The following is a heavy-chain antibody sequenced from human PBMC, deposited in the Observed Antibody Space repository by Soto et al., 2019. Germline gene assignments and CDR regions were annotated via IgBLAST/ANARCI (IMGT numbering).Heavy chain of an antibody. CDR1: AGSFSSYY. V-gene: IGHV4-34*01. CDR3: VRGAHSGWFDP. J-gene: IGHJ5*02. D-gene: IGHD2-15*01. CDR2: INHSGRT. Sequence: TSETLSITCAVYAGSFSSYYWCWIRQPPGKGLEWIGEINHSGRTNYNPSLKSRVTISVDTSKNQFSLKLSSVTAADTAVYYPVRGAHSGWFDPWGQGTLVTVSS.